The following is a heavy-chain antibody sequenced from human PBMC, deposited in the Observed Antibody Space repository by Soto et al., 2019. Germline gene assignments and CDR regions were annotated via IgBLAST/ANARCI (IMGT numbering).Heavy chain of an antibody. V-gene: IGHV3-23*01. CDR3: AKSGYCSGGSCYPALPYYYYYGMDV. Sequence: PGGSLRLSCAASGFTFSSYAMSWVRQAPGKGLEWVSAISGSGGSTYYADSVKGRFTISRDNSKNTLYLQMNSLRAEDTAVYYCAKSGYCSGGSCYPALPYYYYYGMDVWGQGTTVTVSS. D-gene: IGHD2-15*01. J-gene: IGHJ6*02. CDR1: GFTFSSYA. CDR2: ISGSGGST.